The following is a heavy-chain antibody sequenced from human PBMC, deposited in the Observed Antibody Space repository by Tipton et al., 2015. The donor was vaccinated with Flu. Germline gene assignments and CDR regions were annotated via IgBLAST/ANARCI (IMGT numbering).Heavy chain of an antibody. CDR2: IYTSGST. CDR1: GGSISSYY. J-gene: IGHJ5*02. CDR3: ARDVTGTPRKRYNWFDP. Sequence: TLSLTCTVSGGSISSYYWSWIRQPAGKGLEWIGRIYTSGSTNYNPSLKSRVTMSVDTSKNQFSLKLSSVTAADTAVYYCARDVTGTPRKRYNWFDPWGQGTLVTVSS. V-gene: IGHV4-4*07. D-gene: IGHD1-20*01.